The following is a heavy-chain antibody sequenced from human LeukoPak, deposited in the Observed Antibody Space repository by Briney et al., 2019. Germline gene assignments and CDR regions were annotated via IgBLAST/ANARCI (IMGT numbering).Heavy chain of an antibody. J-gene: IGHJ4*02. D-gene: IGHD6-13*01. CDR2: INPSGGST. CDR3: AGDSSTWEAGDY. Sequence: ASVKVSCKASGYTFTSYYMHWVRQAPGQGLEWMGIINPSGGSTSYAQKFQGRVTMTRDTSTSTVYMELSSLRSEDTAVYYCAGDSSTWEAGDYWGQGTLVTVSS. V-gene: IGHV1-46*01. CDR1: GYTFTSYY.